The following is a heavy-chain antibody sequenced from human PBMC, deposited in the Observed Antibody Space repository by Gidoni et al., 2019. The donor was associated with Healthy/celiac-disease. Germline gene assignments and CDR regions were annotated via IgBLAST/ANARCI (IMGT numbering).Heavy chain of an antibody. V-gene: IGHV3-21*01. J-gene: IGHJ4*02. CDR2: ISSSSSYI. Sequence: EVQLGASGGGLVKRGGDLRLSCADSGFTFSSYSMNWVRQAPGKGLEWVSSISSSSSYIYYADSVKGRFTISRDNAKDSLYLQMNSLRAEDTAVYYCAREYYYGSGGFDYWGQGTLVTVSS. CDR3: AREYYYGSGGFDY. CDR1: GFTFSSYS. D-gene: IGHD3-10*01.